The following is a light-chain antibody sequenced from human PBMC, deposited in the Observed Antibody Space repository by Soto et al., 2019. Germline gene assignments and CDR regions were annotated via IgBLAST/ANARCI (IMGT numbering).Light chain of an antibody. J-gene: IGKJ2*01. Sequence: EIVLTQSPGTLSLSRGERATLSCRASQSVSNSYLAWYQQKPGQAPRLLIFGASSRATGIPDRFSGSGSGTDFTLTISRLEPEDFAVYYCQQYGSSPYTFGQGTKLEIK. CDR2: GAS. CDR3: QQYGSSPYT. V-gene: IGKV3-20*01. CDR1: QSVSNSY.